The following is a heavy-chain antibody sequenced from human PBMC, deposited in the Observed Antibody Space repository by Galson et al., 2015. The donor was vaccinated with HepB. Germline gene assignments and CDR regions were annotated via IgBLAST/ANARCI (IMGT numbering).Heavy chain of an antibody. V-gene: IGHV3-11*06. CDR1: GFTFSDYY. J-gene: IGHJ4*02. D-gene: IGHD6-19*01. CDR3: ARGGISYSSGWYYY. Sequence: SLRLSCAASGFTFSDYYMSWIRQAPGKGLEWVSYISSSSSYTNYADSVKGRFTISRDNAKNSLYLQMNSLRAEDTAVYYCARGGISYSSGWYYYWGQGTLVTVSS. CDR2: ISSSSSYT.